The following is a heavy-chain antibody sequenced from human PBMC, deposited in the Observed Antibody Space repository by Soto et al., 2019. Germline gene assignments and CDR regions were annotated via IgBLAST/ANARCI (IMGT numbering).Heavy chain of an antibody. CDR2: INPSGGST. D-gene: IGHD1-1*01. CDR3: AGLRHRTIFDY. CDR1: GYTFTSYY. Sequence: ASVKVSCKASGYTFTSYYMHWVRQAPGQGLEWMGIINPSGGSTSYAQKFQGRVTMTRDTSTSTVYMELSSLRSEDTAVDYCAGLRHRTIFDYWGQGTLVTVSS. J-gene: IGHJ4*02. V-gene: IGHV1-46*01.